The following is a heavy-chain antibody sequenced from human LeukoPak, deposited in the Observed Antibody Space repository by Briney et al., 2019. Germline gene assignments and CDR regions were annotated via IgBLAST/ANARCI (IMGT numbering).Heavy chain of an antibody. Sequence: GGPLRLSCAASGFTFSSYSMNWVRHAPGKGLEWVSSISSSSSYIYYADSVKGRFTISRDNAKNSLYLQMNSLRAEDTAVYYCARVGLGSRFDYWGQGTLVTVSS. CDR2: ISSSSSYI. V-gene: IGHV3-21*01. J-gene: IGHJ4*02. CDR1: GFTFSSYS. CDR3: ARVGLGSRFDY. D-gene: IGHD3-10*01.